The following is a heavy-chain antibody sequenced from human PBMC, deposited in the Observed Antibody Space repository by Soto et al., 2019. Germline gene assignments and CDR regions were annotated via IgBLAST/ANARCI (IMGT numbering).Heavy chain of an antibody. CDR1: GYTFTSYG. D-gene: IGHD3-22*01. CDR2: ISPGNGNT. V-gene: IGHV1-3*01. Sequence: AAVKVFCKASGYTFTSYGMNLVRQSPGRGLEWMGWISPGNGNTKYSQKFQGRVTIERDTSASTAYMELSGLRSEDTAVYYCARGGYFDSSNYLAYWGLGTLVTVSS. CDR3: ARGGYFDSSNYLAY. J-gene: IGHJ4*02.